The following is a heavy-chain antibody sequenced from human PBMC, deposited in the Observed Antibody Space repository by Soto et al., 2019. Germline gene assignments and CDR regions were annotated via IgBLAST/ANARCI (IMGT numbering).Heavy chain of an antibody. Sequence: KPSETLSLTCAVSGYSIRSGYYWGWIRQPPGKGLEWIGTIFHIGSTYYNPSLKSRVTISIDTSKNEFSLKVSSVTAADTAVYYCARGRRHYDFWSGYTYWFDPWGQGTLVTVSS. CDR2: IFHIGST. CDR1: GYSIRSGYY. CDR3: ARGRRHYDFWSGYTYWFDP. V-gene: IGHV4-38-2*01. J-gene: IGHJ5*02. D-gene: IGHD3-3*01.